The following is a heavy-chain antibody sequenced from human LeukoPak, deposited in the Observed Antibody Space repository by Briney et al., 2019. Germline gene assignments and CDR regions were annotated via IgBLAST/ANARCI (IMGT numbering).Heavy chain of an antibody. CDR2: IIPIFGTA. CDR3: ATERGWRDIVVVPAADFDY. CDR1: GGTFSSYA. J-gene: IGHJ4*02. V-gene: IGHV1-69*13. D-gene: IGHD2-2*01. Sequence: ASVKVSCKASGGTFSSYAISWVRQAPGQGLEWMGGIIPIFGTANYAQKFQGRVTITADESTSTAYMELSSLRSEDTAVYYCATERGWRDIVVVPAADFDYWGQGTLVTVSS.